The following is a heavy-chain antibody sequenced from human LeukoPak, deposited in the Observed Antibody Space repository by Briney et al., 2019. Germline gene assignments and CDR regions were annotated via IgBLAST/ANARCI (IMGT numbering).Heavy chain of an antibody. CDR2: ISGSGGST. V-gene: IGHV3-23*01. J-gene: IGHJ4*02. D-gene: IGHD6-19*01. CDR3: AKALGGSGWSRGIFDY. CDR1: GFTFSSYG. Sequence: GGSLRLSCAASGFTFSSYGMNWVRQAPGKGLEWVSAISGSGGSTYYADSVKGRFTISRDNSKNTLYLQMNSLRAEDTAVYYCAKALGGSGWSRGIFDYWGQGTLVTVSS.